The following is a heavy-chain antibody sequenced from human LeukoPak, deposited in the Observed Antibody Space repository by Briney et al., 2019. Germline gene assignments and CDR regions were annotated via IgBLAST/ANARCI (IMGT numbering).Heavy chain of an antibody. J-gene: IGHJ4*02. V-gene: IGHV3-23*01. CDR1: AFTFTSYG. CDR2: ISGSGGST. CDR3: AKGGLRGGTYNDDF. Sequence: GGSLRLSCAASAFTFTSYGMSWVRQAPGKGLEWVSAISGSGGSTYYADSVKGRFTISRDNSKNTLYLQMNDLRVEDTAIYYCAKGGLRGGTYNDDFWGQGTLVAVSS. D-gene: IGHD3-16*01.